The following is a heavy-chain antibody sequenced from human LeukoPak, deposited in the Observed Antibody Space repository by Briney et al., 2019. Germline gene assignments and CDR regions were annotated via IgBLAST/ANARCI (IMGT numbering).Heavy chain of an antibody. D-gene: IGHD6-19*01. CDR3: ARHLPLWGSGWWFDY. CDR1: GGSMSGYY. CDR2: IYSSGST. V-gene: IGHV4-4*07. J-gene: IGHJ4*02. Sequence: SETLSLTCTVSGGSMSGYYWGWIRQPAGKGLEWIGHIYSSGSTNYNPSLKSRVTMSVDTSKNQFSLKLSSVTAADTAVYYCARHLPLWGSGWWFDYWGQGTLVTVSS.